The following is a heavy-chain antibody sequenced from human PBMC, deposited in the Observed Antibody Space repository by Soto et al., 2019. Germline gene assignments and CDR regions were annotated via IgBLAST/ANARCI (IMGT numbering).Heavy chain of an antibody. Sequence: PSETISVTCTVAGGSIRSFYGSWIRQPPGKGLEWIGYIYYSGSTNYNPSLKSRVTISVDTSKNQFSLKLSSVTAADTAVYYCARDYGDYFDFWGQGTLVTVSS. CDR1: GGSIRSFY. J-gene: IGHJ4*02. CDR2: IYYSGST. V-gene: IGHV4-59*01. D-gene: IGHD4-17*01. CDR3: ARDYGDYFDF.